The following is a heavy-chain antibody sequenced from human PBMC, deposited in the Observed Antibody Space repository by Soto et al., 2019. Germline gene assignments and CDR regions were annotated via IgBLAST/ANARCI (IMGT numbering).Heavy chain of an antibody. CDR2: ISSSSSYI. CDR3: ARAKVIRFGGVIVPGAFDI. CDR1: GFTFSSYS. D-gene: IGHD3-16*02. J-gene: IGHJ3*02. Sequence: EVQLVESGGGLVKPGGSLRLSCAASGFTFSSYSMNWVRQAPGKGLEWVSSISSSSSYIYYADSVKGRFTISRDNAKNSLYLQMNRLRAEDTAVYYCARAKVIRFGGVIVPGAFDIWGQGTMVTVSS. V-gene: IGHV3-21*01.